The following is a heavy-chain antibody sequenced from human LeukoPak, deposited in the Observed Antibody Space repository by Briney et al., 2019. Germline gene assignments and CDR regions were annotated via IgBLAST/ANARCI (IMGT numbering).Heavy chain of an antibody. J-gene: IGHJ3*01. CDR2: IYYSGST. CDR3: ARDLRGGDDAFDV. CDR1: GDSISNYY. D-gene: IGHD2-21*01. Sequence: PSETLSLTCTISGDSISNYYWSWIRQPPGKGLEWIGYIYYSGSTNYNPSLKSRVTISVDASKNQFSLKLTSVAAADTAVYYCARDLRGGDDAFDVWGQGTMVTVSS. V-gene: IGHV4-59*01.